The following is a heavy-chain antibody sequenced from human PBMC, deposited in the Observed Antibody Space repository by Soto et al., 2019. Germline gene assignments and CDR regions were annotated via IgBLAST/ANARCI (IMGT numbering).Heavy chain of an antibody. CDR2: IYYSGST. CDR3: ARLFPRVVPAAIYFDY. V-gene: IGHV4-39*01. D-gene: IGHD2-2*01. J-gene: IGHJ4*02. Sequence: SETLSLTCTVSGGSISSSSYYWGWIRQPPGKGLEWIGIIYYSGSTYYNPSLKSRVTISVDTSKNQFSLKLSSVTAADTAVYYCARLFPRVVPAAIYFDYWGQGTLVTVSS. CDR1: GGSISSSSYY.